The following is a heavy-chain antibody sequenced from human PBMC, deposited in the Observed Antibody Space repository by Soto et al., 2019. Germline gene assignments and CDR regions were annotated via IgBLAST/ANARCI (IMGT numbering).Heavy chain of an antibody. CDR2: INHSGST. J-gene: IGHJ4*02. Sequence: SETLSLTCAVYGGSFSGYYWGWIRQPPGKGLDWIGEINHSGSTNYNPSLKSRVTISVDTSKNQFSLKLSSVTAADTAVYYCARARIVVVPAAIVRGGYFDYWGQGTLVTVSS. CDR1: GGSFSGYY. D-gene: IGHD2-2*01. CDR3: ARARIVVVPAAIVRGGYFDY. V-gene: IGHV4-34*01.